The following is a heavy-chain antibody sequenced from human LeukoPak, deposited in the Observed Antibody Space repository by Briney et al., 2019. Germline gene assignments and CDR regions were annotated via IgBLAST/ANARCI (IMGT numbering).Heavy chain of an antibody. CDR1: GFTFSSYA. CDR2: TSDSGSST. D-gene: IGHD3-10*01. Sequence: GGSLRLSCAASGFTFSSYAMTWVRQAPGKGLEWVSSTSDSGSSTYYADSVKGRFTISRDNSKNTLSLQMNSLRGEDTAVYYCAKDTGVLLSFGGRFDYWGQGTLVTVSS. V-gene: IGHV3-23*01. CDR3: AKDTGVLLSFGGRFDY. J-gene: IGHJ4*02.